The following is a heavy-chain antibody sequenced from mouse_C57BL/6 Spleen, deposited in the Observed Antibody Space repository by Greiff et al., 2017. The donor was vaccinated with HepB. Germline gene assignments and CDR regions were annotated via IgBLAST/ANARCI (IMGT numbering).Heavy chain of an antibody. CDR3: ARSYDGYYGYYYAMDY. Sequence: VQLQQPGAELVKPGASVKLSCKASGYTFTSYWMDWVKQRPGQGLEWIGNIYPSDSETHYNQKFKDKATLTVDKSSSTAYMPLSSLTSEDSAVYYCARSYDGYYGYYYAMDYWGQGTSVTVSS. D-gene: IGHD2-3*01. J-gene: IGHJ4*01. V-gene: IGHV1-61*01. CDR1: GYTFTSYW. CDR2: IYPSDSET.